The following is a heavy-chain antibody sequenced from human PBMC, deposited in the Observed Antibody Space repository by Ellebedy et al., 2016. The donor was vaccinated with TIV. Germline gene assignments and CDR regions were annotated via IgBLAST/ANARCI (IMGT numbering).Heavy chain of an antibody. D-gene: IGHD3-16*01. CDR1: GFTFTIYA. CDR2: ITGDGGST. CDR3: VKAWGD. Sequence: GESLKIPCSASGFTFTIYAMHWVRQAPGKGLEYVSAITGDGGSTYYADSVKGRFTISRDNSKHTLYLQMRSLRAEDTAVYYCVKAWGDWGQGTLVTVSS. J-gene: IGHJ4*02. V-gene: IGHV3-64D*06.